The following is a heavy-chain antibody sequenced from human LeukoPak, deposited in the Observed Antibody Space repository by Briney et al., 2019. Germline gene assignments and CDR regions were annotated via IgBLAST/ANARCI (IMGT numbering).Heavy chain of an antibody. D-gene: IGHD6-13*01. Sequence: TSETLSLTCAVYGGSFSGYYWSWIRQPPGKGLEWIGEINHSGSTNYNPSLKSRVTISVDTSKNHFSLKLSSVTAADKAVYYCARGTRWYSSSWYASEGCPELYYMDVWGKGTTVTLSS. V-gene: IGHV4-34*01. CDR1: GGSFSGYY. CDR2: INHSGST. CDR3: ARGTRWYSSSWYASEGCPELYYMDV. J-gene: IGHJ6*03.